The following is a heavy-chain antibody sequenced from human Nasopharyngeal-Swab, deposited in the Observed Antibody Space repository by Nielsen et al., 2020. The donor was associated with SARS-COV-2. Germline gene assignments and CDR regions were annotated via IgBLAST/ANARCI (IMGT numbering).Heavy chain of an antibody. D-gene: IGHD2-15*01. V-gene: IGHV3-23*01. CDR1: GFTFSYYA. Sequence: GESLKISCAASGFTFSYYAMNWVRRAPGKGLEWVSGIVGDSSEIYYADSVKGRFTISRDNSRNTLYLQMNSLRAEDTAVYYCAKDLLKYCSGGSCYAGFYYYYGMDVWGQGTTVTVSS. CDR3: AKDLLKYCSGGSCYAGFYYYYGMDV. J-gene: IGHJ6*02. CDR2: IVGDSSEI.